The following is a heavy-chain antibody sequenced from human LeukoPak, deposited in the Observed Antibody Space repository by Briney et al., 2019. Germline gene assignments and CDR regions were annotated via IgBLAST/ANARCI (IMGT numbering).Heavy chain of an antibody. J-gene: IGHJ4*02. CDR2: INPNSGGT. D-gene: IGHD6-13*01. Sequence: ASVKVSCKASGYTFTGYYMHWVRQAPGQGLEWMAWINPNSGGTSYAQKFQGRVTMTRDTSISTAYMELSRLRSDDTAVYYCARSWSSSWAYYFDYWGQGTLVTVSS. CDR3: ARSWSSSWAYYFDY. CDR1: GYTFTGYY. V-gene: IGHV1-2*02.